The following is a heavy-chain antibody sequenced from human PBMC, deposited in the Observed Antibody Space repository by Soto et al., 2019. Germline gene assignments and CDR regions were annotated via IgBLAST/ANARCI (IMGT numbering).Heavy chain of an antibody. Sequence: GESLRISCQCSGYRFTSYLIILVRPLPGKGLEWMGRIDPSDSYTNYSPSFQGHVTISADKSISTAYLQWSSLKASDTAMYYCARQVLVVVTPANYYGMDGWGQGNTVTFS. CDR1: GYRFTSYL. CDR3: ARQVLVVVTPANYYGMDG. D-gene: IGHD2-21*02. CDR2: IDPSDSYT. V-gene: IGHV5-10-1*01. J-gene: IGHJ6*02.